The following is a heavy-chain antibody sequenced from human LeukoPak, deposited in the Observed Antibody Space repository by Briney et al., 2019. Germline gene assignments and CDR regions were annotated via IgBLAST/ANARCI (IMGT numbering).Heavy chain of an antibody. V-gene: IGHV4-30-4*01. CDR3: ARDVEGDSSGYYYYWLDP. J-gene: IGHJ5*02. Sequence: SETLSLTCTVSGGSISSGDYYWSWIRQPPGKGLEWIGYIYYSGSTYYNPSLKSRVTISVDTSKNQFSLKLSSVTAADTAVYYCARDVEGDSSGYYYYWLDPWGQGTLDPVSS. CDR1: GGSISSGDYY. D-gene: IGHD3-22*01. CDR2: IYYSGST.